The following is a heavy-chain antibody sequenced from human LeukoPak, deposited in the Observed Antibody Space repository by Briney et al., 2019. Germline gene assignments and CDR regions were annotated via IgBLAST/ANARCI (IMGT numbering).Heavy chain of an antibody. J-gene: IGHJ3*02. D-gene: IGHD3-22*01. V-gene: IGHV3-9*01. Sequence: PGGSLRLSCAASGFTFDDYAMHWVRQAPGKGLEWVSGISWNSGSIGYADSVKGRFTISRDNAKNSLYLQMNSLRAEDTALYYCAKGQHYYDSSGYYLGHDAFDIWGQGTKVTVSS. CDR3: AKGQHYYDSSGYYLGHDAFDI. CDR2: ISWNSGSI. CDR1: GFTFDDYA.